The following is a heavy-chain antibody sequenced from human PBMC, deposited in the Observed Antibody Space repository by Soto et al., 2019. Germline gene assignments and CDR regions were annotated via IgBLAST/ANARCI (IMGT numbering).Heavy chain of an antibody. V-gene: IGHV4-31*03. CDR3: ASSPCSGGSCYLAYYYMDV. CDR2: IYYSGST. D-gene: IGHD2-15*01. CDR1: GGSISSGGYY. J-gene: IGHJ6*03. Sequence: QVQLQESGPGLVKPSQTLSLTCTVSGGSISSGGYYWSWIRQHPGKGLEWIGYIYYSGSTYYNPSLKSRVTISVDTSKNQFSLKLSSVTAADTAVYYCASSPCSGGSCYLAYYYMDVWGKGTTVTVSS.